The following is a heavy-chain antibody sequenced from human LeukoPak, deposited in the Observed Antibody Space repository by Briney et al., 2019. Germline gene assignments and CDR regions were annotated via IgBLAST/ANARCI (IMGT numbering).Heavy chain of an antibody. CDR2: ISYDGSNK. V-gene: IGHV3-30-3*01. J-gene: IGHJ5*02. CDR3: AREGYSYGYNWFDP. D-gene: IGHD5-18*01. Sequence: PGGSLRLSCAASGFTFSSYAMHWVRQAPGKGLEWVAVISYDGSNKYHADSVKGRFTISRDNSKNTLYLQMNSLRAEDTAVYYCAREGYSYGYNWFDPWGQGTLVTVSS. CDR1: GFTFSSYA.